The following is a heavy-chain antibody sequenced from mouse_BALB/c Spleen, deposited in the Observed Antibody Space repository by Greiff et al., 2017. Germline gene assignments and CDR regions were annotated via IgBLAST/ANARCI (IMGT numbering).Heavy chain of an antibody. V-gene: IGHV1-7*01. CDR1: GYTFTSYW. J-gene: IGHJ3*01. Sequence: VQRVESGAELAKPGASVKMSCKASGYTFTSYWMHWVKQRPGQGLEWIGYINPSTGYTEYNQKFKDKATLTADKSSSTAYMQLSSLTSEDSAVYYCAREAYYGNYVGFAYWGQGTLVTVSA. CDR2: INPSTGYT. D-gene: IGHD2-10*01. CDR3: AREAYYGNYVGFAY.